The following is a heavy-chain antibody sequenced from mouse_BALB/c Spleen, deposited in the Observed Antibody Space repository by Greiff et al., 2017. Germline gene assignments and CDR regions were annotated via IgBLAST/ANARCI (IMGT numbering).Heavy chain of an antibody. CDR1: GFTFSSYG. CDR2: INSNGGST. J-gene: IGHJ4*01. CDR3: ARAYYRHAMDY. D-gene: IGHD2-14*01. Sequence: EVKLVESGGGLVQPGGSLKLSCAASGFTFSSYGMSWVRQTPDKRLELVATINSNGGSTYYPDSVKGRFTISRDNAKNTLYLQMSSLKSEDTAMYYCARAYYRHAMDYWGQGTSVTVSS. V-gene: IGHV5-6-3*01.